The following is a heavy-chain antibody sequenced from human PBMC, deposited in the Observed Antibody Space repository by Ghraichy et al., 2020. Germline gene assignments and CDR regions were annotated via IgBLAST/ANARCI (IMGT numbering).Heavy chain of an antibody. V-gene: IGHV1-2*02. CDR2: INPNSGGT. CDR1: GYTFTGYY. D-gene: IGHD3-22*01. J-gene: IGHJ5*02. Sequence: ASVKVSCKASGYTFTGYYMHWVRQAPGQGLEWMGWINPNSGGTNYAQKFQGRVTMTRDTSISTAYMELSRLRSDDTAVYYCARGDGYYDSSGHNWFDPWGQGTLVTVSS. CDR3: ARGDGYYDSSGHNWFDP.